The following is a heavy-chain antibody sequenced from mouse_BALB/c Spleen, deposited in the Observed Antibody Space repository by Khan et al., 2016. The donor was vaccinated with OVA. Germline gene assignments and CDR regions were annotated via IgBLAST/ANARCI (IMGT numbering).Heavy chain of an antibody. Sequence: QVQLQQSAAELARPGASVKMSCKASGYTFTSYTVQWIQQRPGQGLEWIGSINPSSGYTDYNRRFKDKTTLTADKSSSTTYIQLSSLTTEDSAVYFCARGGRGNSWFSYWGQGTLVTVSA. CDR2: INPSSGYT. J-gene: IGHJ3*01. CDR1: GYTFTSYT. D-gene: IGHD2-1*01. V-gene: IGHV1-4*02. CDR3: ARGGRGNSWFSY.